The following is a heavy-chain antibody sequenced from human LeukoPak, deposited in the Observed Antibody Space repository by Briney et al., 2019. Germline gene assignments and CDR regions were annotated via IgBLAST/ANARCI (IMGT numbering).Heavy chain of an antibody. CDR2: IHSADSNT. J-gene: IGHJ4*02. CDR1: GYSFTNYW. D-gene: IGHD4-17*01. Sequence: GESLKISCQDSGYSFTNYWIGWVRQMPGKGLEWTGIIHSADSNTKYSPSFQGQVTISADKSISTAYLQWSGLKASDTAMYYCAGARHGDYRWDYWGQGTLVTVSS. CDR3: AGARHGDYRWDY. V-gene: IGHV5-51*01.